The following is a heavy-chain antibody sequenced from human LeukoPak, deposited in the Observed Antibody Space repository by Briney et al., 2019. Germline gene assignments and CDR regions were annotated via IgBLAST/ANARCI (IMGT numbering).Heavy chain of an antibody. V-gene: IGHV1-2*02. Sequence: ASVKVSCKASGYTFTGYYTHWVRQAPGQGLEWMGWINPNSGGTNYAQKFQGRVTMTRDTSISTAYMELSRLRSDDTAVYYCARDPDYDFWSGHPGYFQHWGQGTLVTVSS. D-gene: IGHD3-3*01. CDR2: INPNSGGT. CDR3: ARDPDYDFWSGHPGYFQH. J-gene: IGHJ1*01. CDR1: GYTFTGYY.